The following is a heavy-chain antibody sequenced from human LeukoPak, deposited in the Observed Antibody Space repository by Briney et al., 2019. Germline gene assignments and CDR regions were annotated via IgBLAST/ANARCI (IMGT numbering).Heavy chain of an antibody. Sequence: ASVKVSCKASGGTFSSYAISWVRQAPGQGLEWMGGIIPIFGTANYAQKFQGRVTITTDESTSTAYMELRSLRSDDTAVYYCARAYSSSWYMIDPWGQGTLVTVSS. CDR3: ARAYSSSWYMIDP. V-gene: IGHV1-69*05. D-gene: IGHD6-13*01. J-gene: IGHJ5*02. CDR2: IIPIFGTA. CDR1: GGTFSSYA.